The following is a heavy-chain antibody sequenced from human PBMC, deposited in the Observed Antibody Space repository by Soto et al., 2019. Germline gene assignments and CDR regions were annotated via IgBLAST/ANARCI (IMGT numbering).Heavy chain of an antibody. J-gene: IGHJ4*02. Sequence: GASVKVSCKASGYTFTDYYIHWVRQAPGQGLEWMGMINPSGGSTDYAQKFRGRVTMTRDTSTGTVYMELSSLRSEDTAVYYCARPPFPGSINAVCYPVDYWGKGTLVTVSS. CDR3: ARPPFPGSINAVCYPVDY. CDR1: GYTFTDYY. V-gene: IGHV1-46*01. D-gene: IGHD2-8*01. CDR2: INPSGGST.